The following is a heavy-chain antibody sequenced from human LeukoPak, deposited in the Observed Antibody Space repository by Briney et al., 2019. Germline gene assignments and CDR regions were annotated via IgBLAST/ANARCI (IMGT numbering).Heavy chain of an antibody. V-gene: IGHV4-34*01. Sequence: SETLSLTCAVYGGSFSGYYWSWIRQPPGKGLEWIGEINHSGSTNYNPSLKSRVTISVDTSKNQFSLKLSSVTAADTAVYYCARGQGYSYGYLGRRRVFDYWGQGTLVTVSS. J-gene: IGHJ4*02. CDR1: GGSFSGYY. CDR2: INHSGST. D-gene: IGHD5-18*01. CDR3: ARGQGYSYGYLGRRRVFDY.